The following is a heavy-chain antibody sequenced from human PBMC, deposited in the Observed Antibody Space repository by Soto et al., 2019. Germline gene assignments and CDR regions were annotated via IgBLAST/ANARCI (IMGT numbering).Heavy chain of an antibody. Sequence: QVQLQESGPGLVKPSETLSLTCTVSGGSISSYYWSWIRQPPGKGLEWIGYIYYSGSTNYNPSLNSRVTISVDTSKNQFSLKLSSVTAADTAVYYCARHKRQWLPLGAFDIWGQGTMVTVSS. J-gene: IGHJ3*02. CDR2: IYYSGST. CDR3: ARHKRQWLPLGAFDI. D-gene: IGHD6-19*01. V-gene: IGHV4-59*08. CDR1: GGSISSYY.